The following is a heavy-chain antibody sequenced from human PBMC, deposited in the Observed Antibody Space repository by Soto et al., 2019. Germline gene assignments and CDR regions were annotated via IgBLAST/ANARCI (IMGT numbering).Heavy chain of an antibody. D-gene: IGHD2-21*01. Sequence: NPSETLSLTCTVSGASMTTAVDYWPWIRQPPGKGLEWIGSVYSGGATYYNPSLNGRVTISADTSKNQFSLRLTSVTAADTAVYYCAGRSLLVAPTWGQGILVTVSS. J-gene: IGHJ4*02. CDR1: GASMTTAVDY. CDR2: VYSGGAT. CDR3: AGRSLLVAPT. V-gene: IGHV4-39*01.